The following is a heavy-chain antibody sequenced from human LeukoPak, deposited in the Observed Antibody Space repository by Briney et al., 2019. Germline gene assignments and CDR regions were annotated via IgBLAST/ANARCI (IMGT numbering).Heavy chain of an antibody. CDR1: GFSVTSNH. V-gene: IGHV3-66*01. CDR2: IYTGGTT. J-gene: IGHJ4*02. D-gene: IGHD6-6*01. Sequence: GGSLRLSCAASGFSVTSNHMNWVRQAPGKGLEWVSIIYTGGTTHYADSLNDRFTISRDDSINTLYLQMNSLRAEDTPVYYCARDSSSYYFDYWGQGTLVTVSS. CDR3: ARDSSSYYFDY.